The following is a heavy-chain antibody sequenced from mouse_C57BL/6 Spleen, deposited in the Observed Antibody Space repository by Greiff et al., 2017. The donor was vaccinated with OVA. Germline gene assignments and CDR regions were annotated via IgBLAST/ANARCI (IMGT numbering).Heavy chain of an antibody. V-gene: IGHV1-82*01. CDR1: GYAFSSSW. J-gene: IGHJ1*03. CDR3: ARPYYDYDGSYWYFDV. D-gene: IGHD2-4*01. Sequence: LVEPGASVKISCKASGYAFSSSWMNWVKQRPGKGLEWIGRIYPGDGDTNYNGKFKGEATLTADKSSSTAYMQLSSLTSEDSAVYFCARPYYDYDGSYWYFDVWGTGTTVTVSS. CDR2: IYPGDGDT.